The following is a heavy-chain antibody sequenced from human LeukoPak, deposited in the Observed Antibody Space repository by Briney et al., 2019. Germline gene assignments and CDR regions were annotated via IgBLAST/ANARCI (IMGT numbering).Heavy chain of an antibody. D-gene: IGHD1-26*01. V-gene: IGHV3-23*01. CDR1: GFTFRSSW. Sequence: PGGSLRLSCAASGFTFRSSWMTWVRQAPGKGLEWVSAISGSGGSTYYADSVKGRFTISRDNSKNTLYLQMNSLRAEDTAVYYCAILLSGSYYDYWGQGTLVTVSS. CDR3: AILLSGSYYDY. CDR2: ISGSGGST. J-gene: IGHJ4*02.